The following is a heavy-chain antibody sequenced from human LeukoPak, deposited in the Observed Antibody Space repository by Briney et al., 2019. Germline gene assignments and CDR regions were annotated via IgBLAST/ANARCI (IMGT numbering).Heavy chain of an antibody. Sequence: ASVKVSCKASGYTFTSHAMNWVRQAPGQRLEWMGWINVGNGNTKYSQKFQGRVTITRDTSASTAYMELSSLRSEDTAVYYCARGRPMVRGVILNNWFDPWGQGTLVTVSS. CDR1: GYTFTSHA. J-gene: IGHJ5*02. D-gene: IGHD3-10*01. V-gene: IGHV1-3*01. CDR2: INVGNGNT. CDR3: ARGRPMVRGVILNNWFDP.